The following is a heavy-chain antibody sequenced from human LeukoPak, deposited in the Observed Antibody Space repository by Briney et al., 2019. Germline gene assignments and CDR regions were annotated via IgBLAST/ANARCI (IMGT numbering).Heavy chain of an antibody. Sequence: GGSLRLSCAASGFTFSSYGMHWVRQAPGKGLEWVSSISSSSSYIYYADSVKGRFTISRDNAKNSLYLQMNSLRAEDTAVYYCARDGSIAARPCDYWGQGTLVTVSS. CDR1: GFTFSSYG. D-gene: IGHD6-6*01. J-gene: IGHJ4*02. CDR3: ARDGSIAARPCDY. V-gene: IGHV3-21*01. CDR2: ISSSSSYI.